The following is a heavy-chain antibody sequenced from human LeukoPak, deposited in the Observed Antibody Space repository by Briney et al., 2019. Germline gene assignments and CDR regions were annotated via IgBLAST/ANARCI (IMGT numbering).Heavy chain of an antibody. V-gene: IGHV1-46*01. CDR1: GYTFTSYY. D-gene: IGHD1-1*01. CDR3: ARDQRRRNFDY. J-gene: IGHJ4*02. CDR2: INPSGGST. Sequence: ASVKVSCKASGYTFTSYYMHWVRQAPGQGLEWMGIINPSGGSTSYAQKFQGRVTMTRDMSTSTVYMELSSLRSEDTAVYYCARDQRRRNFDYWGQGTLVTVSS.